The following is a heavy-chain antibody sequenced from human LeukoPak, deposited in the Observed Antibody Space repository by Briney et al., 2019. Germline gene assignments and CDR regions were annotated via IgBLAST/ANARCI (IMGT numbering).Heavy chain of an antibody. V-gene: IGHV1-18*01. CDR3: ARGSSSWYLDYFDY. CDR2: ISAYNGNT. J-gene: IGHJ4*02. Sequence: APVKVSCKASGYTFTNYGISWVRQAPGQGLEWMGWISAYNGNTNYAHQLQGRVTMTTDASTRTAYMELRSLRSDDTAVYYCARGSSSWYLDYFDYWGQGTLVTVSS. D-gene: IGHD6-13*01. CDR1: GYTFTNYG.